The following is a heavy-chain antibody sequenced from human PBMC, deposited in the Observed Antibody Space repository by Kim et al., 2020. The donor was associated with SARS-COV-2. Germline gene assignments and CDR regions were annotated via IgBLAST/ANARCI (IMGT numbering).Heavy chain of an antibody. D-gene: IGHD1-20*01. CDR3: TTLNLSITGTTGVDY. Sequence: APVKGRFTISRDDSKNTLYLQMNSLKTEDTAVYYCTTLNLSITGTTGVDYWGQGTLVTVSS. V-gene: IGHV3-15*01. J-gene: IGHJ4*02.